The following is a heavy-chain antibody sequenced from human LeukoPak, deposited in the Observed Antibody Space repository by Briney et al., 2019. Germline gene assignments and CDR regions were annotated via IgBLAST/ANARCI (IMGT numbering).Heavy chain of an antibody. Sequence: GGSLRLSCAASGFTFSSYWMSWVRQAPGRGLEWVANIKEDGSEKYYVDSVKGRFTISRDNAKNSLYLQMNSLRAEDTAVYYCASLRYFDGNFDYWGQGTLVTVSS. D-gene: IGHD3-9*01. J-gene: IGHJ4*02. CDR1: GFTFSSYW. V-gene: IGHV3-7*01. CDR2: IKEDGSEK. CDR3: ASLRYFDGNFDY.